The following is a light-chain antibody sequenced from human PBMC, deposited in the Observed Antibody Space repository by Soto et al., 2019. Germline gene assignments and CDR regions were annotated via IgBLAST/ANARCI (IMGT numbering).Light chain of an antibody. J-gene: IGKJ5*01. CDR1: QSVLYSSNNKNY. CDR3: QQYSSTLLT. Sequence: DIVMTQSPDSLAVSLGERATINCKSSQSVLYSSNNKNYLAWYQQKPGQPPKLLIYWASTRESGVPDRFSGSGSGTDFTLTISSLQAEDVAVYYCQQYSSTLLTFGQGTRLEIK. CDR2: WAS. V-gene: IGKV4-1*01.